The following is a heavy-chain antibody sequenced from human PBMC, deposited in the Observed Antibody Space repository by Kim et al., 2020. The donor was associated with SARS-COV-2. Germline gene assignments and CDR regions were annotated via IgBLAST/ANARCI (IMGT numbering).Heavy chain of an antibody. D-gene: IGHD1-1*01. V-gene: IGHV4-30-4*01. CDR1: GGSISSGDYY. J-gene: IGHJ4*02. CDR3: ARDHDGRFDY. Sequence: SEALSLTCTVSGGSISSGDYYWSWIRQPPGKGLEWIGYIYYSGSTYYNPSLKSRVTISVDTSKNQFSLKLSSVTTADTAVYYCARDHDGRFDYWGQGTLVTVSS. CDR2: IYYSGST.